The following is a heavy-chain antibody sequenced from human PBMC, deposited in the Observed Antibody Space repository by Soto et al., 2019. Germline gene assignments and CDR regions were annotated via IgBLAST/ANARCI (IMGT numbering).Heavy chain of an antibody. CDR3: ARHDSSGHSSYYYYYGMDV. J-gene: IGHJ6*02. Sequence: QLQLQESGPGLVKPSETLSLTCTVSGGSISSSSYYWGWIRQPPGKGLEWIGSIYYRGSTYYNPSLKIRVAISVDTSKNQFSLKLSSVTAADTAVYYCARHDSSGHSSYYYYYGMDVWGQGTTVTVSS. CDR1: GGSISSSSYY. CDR2: IYYRGST. V-gene: IGHV4-39*01. D-gene: IGHD3-22*01.